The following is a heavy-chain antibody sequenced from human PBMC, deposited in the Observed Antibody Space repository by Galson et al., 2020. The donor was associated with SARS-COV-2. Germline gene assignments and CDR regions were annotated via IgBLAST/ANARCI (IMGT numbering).Heavy chain of an antibody. CDR3: VGDFGYGYTYGFFEY. V-gene: IGHV1-18*01. J-gene: IGHJ4*02. CDR2: ISPYNGDT. CDR1: GYSFTNYG. D-gene: IGHD3-22*01. Sequence: ASVKVSCKASGYSFTNYGISWVRQAPGQGLEWMGWISPYNGDTLSAQNVQGRVSLTTDKATMTADMELRSLRFDGTAVYYCVGDFGYGYTYGFFEYWGQGTLVIVSS.